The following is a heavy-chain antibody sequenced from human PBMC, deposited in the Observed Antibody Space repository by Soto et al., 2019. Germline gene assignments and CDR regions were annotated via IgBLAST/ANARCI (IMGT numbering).Heavy chain of an antibody. CDR1: GFTFSSYA. CDR3: ARAYY. Sequence: QAQLVESGGGVVQPGRSLRLSCAASGFTFSSYAMHWVRQAPGKGLEWVAVISYDGSNKYYADSVKGRFTISRDNSKNTLYLQMNSLRAEDTAVYYCARAYYWGQGTLVTVSS. CDR2: ISYDGSNK. V-gene: IGHV3-30-3*01. J-gene: IGHJ4*02.